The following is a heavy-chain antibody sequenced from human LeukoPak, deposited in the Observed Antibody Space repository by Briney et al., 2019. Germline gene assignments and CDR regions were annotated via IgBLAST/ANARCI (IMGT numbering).Heavy chain of an antibody. D-gene: IGHD6-6*01. CDR1: GFTFSSYS. CDR2: IKQDGSEK. CDR3: ARLSIASPSTFDY. J-gene: IGHJ4*02. Sequence: PGGSLRLSCAASGFTFSSYSMNWVRQAPGKGLEWVANIKQDGSEKYYVDSVKGRFTISRDNAKKSLYLQMNSLRAEDTAVYYCARLSIASPSTFDYWGQGTLVTVSS. V-gene: IGHV3-7*01.